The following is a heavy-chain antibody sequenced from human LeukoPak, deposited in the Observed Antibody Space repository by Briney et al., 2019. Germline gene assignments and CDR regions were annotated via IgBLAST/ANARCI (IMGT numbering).Heavy chain of an antibody. Sequence: SETLSLTCTVSGDSMNNYYWSWIRQPPGKGLEWIGYIYYSGSTNYNPSLKSRVTISVDTSKNQFSLKLSSVTAADTAVYYCARHCSSTSCYRYWGQGTLVTVSS. CDR3: ARHCSSTSCYRY. CDR1: GDSMNNYY. V-gene: IGHV4-59*08. D-gene: IGHD2-2*01. CDR2: IYYSGST. J-gene: IGHJ4*02.